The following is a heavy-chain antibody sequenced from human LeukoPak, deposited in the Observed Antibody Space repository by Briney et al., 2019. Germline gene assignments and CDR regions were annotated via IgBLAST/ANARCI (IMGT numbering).Heavy chain of an antibody. J-gene: IGHJ6*02. CDR2: IYHSGST. Sequence: LQTLSLTCTVSGGSISSGGYYWSWLRPHPGQGLVWIGYIYHSGSTYYNPSVESRVTTSVDTSKNQFSLKLTAVTAADTAVYYCARDLYVIGKYYYGMDVWGQGSTVTVSS. CDR1: GGSISSGGYY. V-gene: IGHV4-31*03. CDR3: ARDLYVIGKYYYGMDV. D-gene: IGHD1-20*01.